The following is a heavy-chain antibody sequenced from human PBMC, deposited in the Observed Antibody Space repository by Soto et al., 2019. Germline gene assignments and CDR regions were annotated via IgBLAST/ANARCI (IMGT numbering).Heavy chain of an antibody. D-gene: IGHD3-22*01. J-gene: IGHJ4*02. CDR3: ARADLITMIVVAH. CDR1: GFTFSSYA. V-gene: IGHV3-30-3*01. CDR2: ISYDGSNK. Sequence: AGGSLRLSCAASGFTFSSYAMHWVRQAPGKGLEWVAVISYDGSNKYYADSVKGRFTISRDNSKNTLYLQMNSLRAEDTAVYYCARADLITMIVVAHWGQGILVTVSS.